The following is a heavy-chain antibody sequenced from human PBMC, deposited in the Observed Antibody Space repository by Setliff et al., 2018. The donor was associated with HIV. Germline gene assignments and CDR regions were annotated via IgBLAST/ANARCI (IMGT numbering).Heavy chain of an antibody. CDR1: GFTFNTYA. V-gene: IGHV3-23*01. CDR3: AKDPTHDSYGDYYWYFDL. D-gene: IGHD4-17*01. J-gene: IGHJ2*01. CDR2: ISAGGGNT. Sequence: GESLTISCAASGFTFNTYAMNWVRQAPGKGLEWVSGISAGGGNTYYGDSVKGRLTISRDNSKNTLYLQMNSLIAEDTAVYYCAKDPTHDSYGDYYWYFDLWGRGTLVTVSS.